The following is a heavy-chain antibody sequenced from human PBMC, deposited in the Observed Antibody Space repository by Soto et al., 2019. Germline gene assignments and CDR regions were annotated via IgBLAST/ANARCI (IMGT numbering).Heavy chain of an antibody. Sequence: PVGSLRLSCAASGFTFSTYAMNWVRQAPGKGLEWVSSISSTSSFRYYADSVKGRFTISRDNAKNSLYLQMNSLRAQDTAVYYCARGAPGRDGYNLDFQHWGQGTLVTVSS. J-gene: IGHJ1*01. CDR2: ISSTSSFR. V-gene: IGHV3-21*01. CDR1: GFTFSTYA. D-gene: IGHD5-12*01. CDR3: ARGAPGRDGYNLDFQH.